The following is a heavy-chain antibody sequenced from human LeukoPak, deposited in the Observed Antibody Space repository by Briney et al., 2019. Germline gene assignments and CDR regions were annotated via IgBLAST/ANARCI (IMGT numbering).Heavy chain of an antibody. J-gene: IGHJ4*02. CDR1: GFTFSNYG. CDR3: ATLSGFDY. CDR2: IWPDGSNK. Sequence: GGSLRLSCAASGFTFSNYGLHWVRQAPGKGLEWVAVIWPDGSNKYYAGSVKGRFTISRDDSKNTLYLQMNSLRAEDTAVYYCATLSGFDYWGQGTLVTVSS. V-gene: IGHV3-30*02. D-gene: IGHD3-10*01.